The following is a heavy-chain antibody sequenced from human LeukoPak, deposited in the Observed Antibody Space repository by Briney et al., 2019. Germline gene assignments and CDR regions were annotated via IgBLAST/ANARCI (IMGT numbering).Heavy chain of an antibody. V-gene: IGHV1-69*06. CDR1: GGTFSSYA. Sequence: SVKVSCKASGGTFSSYAISWVRQAPGQGLEWMGRIIPIFGTAYYAQKFQGRVTMTEDTSTDTAYLELSSLRSEDTAVYYCATPSSGWEQGFGYWGQGTLVTVSS. CDR3: ATPSSGWEQGFGY. CDR2: IIPIFGTA. J-gene: IGHJ4*02. D-gene: IGHD6-19*01.